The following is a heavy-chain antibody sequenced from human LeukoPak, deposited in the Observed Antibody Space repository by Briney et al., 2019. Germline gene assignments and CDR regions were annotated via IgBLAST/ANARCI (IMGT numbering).Heavy chain of an antibody. Sequence: PLGSLRLSCSASGFALSRAPMQWGRQAPRKGLEYVSAISGDGSSTYYADSVKGRFTISRDISKSTLYLQMSSLRAEDTAVYYCVKQMNPQGSWGQGTLVTVSS. CDR3: VKQMNPQGS. J-gene: IGHJ5*02. CDR2: ISGDGSST. V-gene: IGHV3-64D*09. CDR1: GFALSRAP.